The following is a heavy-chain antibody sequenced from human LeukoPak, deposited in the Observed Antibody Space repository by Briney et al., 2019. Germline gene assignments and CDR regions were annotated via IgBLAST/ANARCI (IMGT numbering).Heavy chain of an antibody. CDR3: ARGSAPGTGPPSLDS. Sequence: SETLSLTCTVSGGSISSSSYHWTWIRQPPGKRLEWIGYVYYTGNLNYNPSLDHRVSLSIDTSKNQFSLSLSSVTAADTAVYYCARGSAPGTGPPSLDSWGQGTLVTVSS. J-gene: IGHJ4*02. D-gene: IGHD6-13*01. V-gene: IGHV4-61*01. CDR1: GGSISSSSYH. CDR2: VYYTGNL.